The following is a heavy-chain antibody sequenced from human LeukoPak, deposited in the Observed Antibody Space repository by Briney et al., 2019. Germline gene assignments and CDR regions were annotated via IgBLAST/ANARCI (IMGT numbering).Heavy chain of an antibody. J-gene: IGHJ4*02. CDR3: ARSFGYPHRSRYYFDY. V-gene: IGHV1-46*01. D-gene: IGHD3-16*01. CDR1: GYTFTGYY. CDR2: INPSGGST. Sequence: GASVKVSCKASGYTFTGYYMHWVRQAPGQGLEWMGIINPSGGSTSYAQKFQGRVTMTRDTSTSTVYMELSSLRSEDTAVYYCARSFGYPHRSRYYFDYWGQGTLVTVSS.